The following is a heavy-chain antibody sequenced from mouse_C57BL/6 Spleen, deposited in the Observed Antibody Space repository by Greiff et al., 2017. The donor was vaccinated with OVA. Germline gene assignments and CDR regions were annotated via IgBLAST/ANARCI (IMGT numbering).Heavy chain of an antibody. V-gene: IGHV1-55*01. J-gene: IGHJ3*01. CDR1: GYTFTSYW. Sequence: QVHVKQPGAELVKPGASVKMSCKASGYTFTSYWITWVKQRPGQGLEWIGDIYPGSGSTNYNEKFKSKATLTVDTSSSTAYMQLSSLTSEDSAVYYCARHYSNRAWFAYWGQGTLVTVSA. CDR2: IYPGSGST. D-gene: IGHD2-5*01. CDR3: ARHYSNRAWFAY.